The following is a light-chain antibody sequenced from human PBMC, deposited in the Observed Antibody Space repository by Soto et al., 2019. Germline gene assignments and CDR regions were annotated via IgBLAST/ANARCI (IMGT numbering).Light chain of an antibody. CDR1: TGAVTSGYY. CDR3: LLFYNSIWV. V-gene: IGLV7-43*01. Sequence: QAVVTQEPSLTVSPGGTVTLTCASSTGAVTSGYYPNWFQQKPGQAPRSLIYSTSDKQSWTPARFSGFLLGGKAALTVSGVQPEDEAEYYCLLFYNSIWVFGGGTKLTVL. CDR2: STS. J-gene: IGLJ3*02.